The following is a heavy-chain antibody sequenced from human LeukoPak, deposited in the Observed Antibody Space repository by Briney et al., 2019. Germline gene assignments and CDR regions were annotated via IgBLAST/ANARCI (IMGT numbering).Heavy chain of an antibody. J-gene: IGHJ4*02. D-gene: IGHD3-22*01. CDR1: GFTFSSYA. CDR3: ASFRALNYYDSSGYDY. Sequence: GGSLRLSCAASGFTFSSYAMHWVRQAPGKGLEWVAVISYDGSNKYYADSVKGRFTISRDNSKNMLYLQMNSLRAEDTAVYYCASFRALNYYDSSGYDYWGQGTLVTVSS. CDR2: ISYDGSNK. V-gene: IGHV3-30-3*01.